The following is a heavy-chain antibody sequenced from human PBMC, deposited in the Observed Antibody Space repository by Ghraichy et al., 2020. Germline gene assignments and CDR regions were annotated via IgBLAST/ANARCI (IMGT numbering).Heavy chain of an antibody. CDR2: IYYSGST. D-gene: IGHD2-15*01. CDR3: ARAYCSGGSCYLRYFDY. Sequence: SETLSLTCTVSGGSISSGGYYWSWIRQHPGKGLEWIGYIYYSGSTYYNPSLKSRVTISVDTSKNQFSLKLSSVTAADTAVYYCARAYCSGGSCYLRYFDYWGQGTLVTVSS. J-gene: IGHJ4*02. CDR1: GGSISSGGYY. V-gene: IGHV4-31*03.